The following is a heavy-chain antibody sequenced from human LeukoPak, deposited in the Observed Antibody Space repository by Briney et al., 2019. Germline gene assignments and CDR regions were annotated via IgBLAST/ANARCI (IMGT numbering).Heavy chain of an antibody. D-gene: IGHD3-10*01. J-gene: IGHJ4*02. Sequence: ASVKVSCKASGGTFSSYAISWVRQAPGQGLEWMGRIIPIFGTANYAQKFQGRVTITTDESTSTAYMELSSLRSEDTAVYCCARDTYYYGSGNRADDYWGQGTLVTVSS. V-gene: IGHV1-69*05. CDR3: ARDTYYYGSGNRADDY. CDR2: IIPIFGTA. CDR1: GGTFSSYA.